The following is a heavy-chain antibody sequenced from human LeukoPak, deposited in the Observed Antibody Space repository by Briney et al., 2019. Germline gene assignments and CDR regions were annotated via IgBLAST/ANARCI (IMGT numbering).Heavy chain of an antibody. V-gene: IGHV4-39*01. Sequence: PSETLSLTXTVSGGSISSSSYYWGWTSQPPGKGLQWIGSIYYSGSTYHNPSLKSRVTISVDTSKNQFSLKLSSVTAADTAVYYCARGVVVAAKDAFDIWGQGTMVTVSS. CDR1: GGSISSSSYY. CDR2: IYYSGST. J-gene: IGHJ3*02. CDR3: ARGVVVAAKDAFDI. D-gene: IGHD2-15*01.